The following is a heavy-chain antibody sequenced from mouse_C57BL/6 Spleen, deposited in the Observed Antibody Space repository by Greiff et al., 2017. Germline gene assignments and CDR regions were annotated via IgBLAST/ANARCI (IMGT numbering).Heavy chain of an antibody. CDR1: GYAFSSSW. CDR2: IYPGDGDT. V-gene: IGHV1-82*01. Sequence: VQLQQSGPELVKPGASVKISCKASGYAFSSSWMNWVKQRPGKGLEWIGRIYPGDGDTNYNGKFKGKATLTADKTSSTAYMQLSSLTSEDSSVYFWARVYFDYCGQDTTLTVSS. CDR3: ARVYFDY. J-gene: IGHJ2*01.